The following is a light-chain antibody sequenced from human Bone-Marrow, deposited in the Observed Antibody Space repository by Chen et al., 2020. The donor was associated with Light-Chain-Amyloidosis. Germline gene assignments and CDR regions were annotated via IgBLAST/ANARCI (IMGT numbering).Light chain of an antibody. Sequence: SYVLTQPSSVSVAPGQTATIACGGNNIGSTSVHWYQQTPGQAPLLVVYDDIDRPSGIPERLSGSNSGNTATLTISRVEAGDEADSYCQVWDRSSDRPVFGGGTKLTVL. CDR1: NIGSTS. V-gene: IGLV3-21*02. J-gene: IGLJ3*02. CDR3: QVWDRSSDRPV. CDR2: DDI.